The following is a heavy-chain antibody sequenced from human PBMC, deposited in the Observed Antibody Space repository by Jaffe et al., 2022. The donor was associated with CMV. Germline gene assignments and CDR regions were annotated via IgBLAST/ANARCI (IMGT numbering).Heavy chain of an antibody. Sequence: QVQLVESGGGLVKPGGSLRLSCAASGFTFSDYYMSWIRQAPGKGLEWVSYISSSSSYTNYADSVKGRFTISRDNAKNSLYLQMNSLRAEDTAVYYCARSGVRYTAETKYYFDYWGQGTLVTVSS. CDR1: GFTFSDYY. CDR3: ARSGVRYTAETKYYFDY. V-gene: IGHV3-11*06. CDR2: ISSSSSYT. J-gene: IGHJ4*02. D-gene: IGHD1-26*01.